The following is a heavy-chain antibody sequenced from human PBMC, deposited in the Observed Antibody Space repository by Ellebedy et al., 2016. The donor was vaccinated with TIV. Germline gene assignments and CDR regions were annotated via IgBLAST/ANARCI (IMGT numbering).Heavy chain of an antibody. J-gene: IGHJ3*02. CDR1: GYTFTGYY. CDR3: VAFDI. CDR2: MNPNSGNT. V-gene: IGHV1-8*02. Sequence: ASVKVSXXASGYTFTGYYMHWVRQAPGQGLEWMGWMNPNSGNTGYVQKFQGRVTMTRNTSISTAYMELSSLRSEDTAVYYCVAFDIWGQGTMVTVSS.